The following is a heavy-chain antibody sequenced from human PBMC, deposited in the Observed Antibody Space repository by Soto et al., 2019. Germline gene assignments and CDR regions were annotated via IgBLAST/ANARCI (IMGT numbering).Heavy chain of an antibody. CDR2: IYYSGST. CDR1: GGSISSGGYY. Sequence: PSETLSLTCTVSGGSISSGGYYWSWIRQHPGKGLEWIGYIYYSGSTYYNPSLKSRVTISVDTSKNQFSLKLSSVTAADTAVYYCARVPMVRGGIDYWGQGTLVTVSS. CDR3: ARVPMVRGGIDY. J-gene: IGHJ4*02. D-gene: IGHD3-10*01. V-gene: IGHV4-31*03.